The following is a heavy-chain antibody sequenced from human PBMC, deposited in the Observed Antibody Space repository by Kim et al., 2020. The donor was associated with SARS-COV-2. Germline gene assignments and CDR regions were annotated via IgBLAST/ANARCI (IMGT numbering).Heavy chain of an antibody. J-gene: IGHJ4*02. CDR3: ARPLKPIKSSSSYFDY. CDR2: ISGSGGST. CDR1: GFTFSSYA. D-gene: IGHD6-6*01. V-gene: IGHV3-23*01. Sequence: GGSLRLSCAASGFTFSSYAMSWVRQAPGKGLEWVSAISGSGGSTYYADSVKGRFTISRDNSKNTLYLQMNSLRAEDTAVYYCARPLKPIKSSSSYFDYWGQGTLVTVSS.